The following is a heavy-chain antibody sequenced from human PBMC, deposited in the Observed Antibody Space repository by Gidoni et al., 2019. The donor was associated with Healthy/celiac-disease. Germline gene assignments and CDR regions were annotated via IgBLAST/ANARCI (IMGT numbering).Heavy chain of an antibody. J-gene: IGHJ4*02. Sequence: QVQLQQWGAGLLKPSETLSLTCAVYGGSFSGYYWSWIRQPPGKGLEWMGEINHSGSTNYNPSLKSLVTISVDTSKNQFSLKLSSVTAADTAVYYCARGRLRYPDYWGQGTLVTVSS. CDR1: GGSFSGYY. CDR2: INHSGST. V-gene: IGHV4-34*01. CDR3: ARGRLRYPDY. D-gene: IGHD3-9*01.